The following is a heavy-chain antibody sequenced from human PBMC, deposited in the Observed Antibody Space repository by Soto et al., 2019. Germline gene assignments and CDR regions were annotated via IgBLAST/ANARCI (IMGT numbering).Heavy chain of an antibody. V-gene: IGHV5-10-1*01. CDR2: IDPSDSYI. CDR3: ARHYICRGGECYYYGMDV. Sequence: LGESLKISCKGSGYSFTKYWISWVRQMPGKGLEWMGRIDPSDSYINYSPSFQGHVTISADKSINTAYLQWSSLRASDTAIYYCARHYICRGGECYYYGMDVWGQGTTVTVSS. J-gene: IGHJ6*02. D-gene: IGHD2-21*01. CDR1: GYSFTKYW.